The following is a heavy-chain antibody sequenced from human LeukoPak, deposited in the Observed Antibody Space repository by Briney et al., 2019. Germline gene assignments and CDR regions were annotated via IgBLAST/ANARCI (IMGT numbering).Heavy chain of an antibody. CDR2: ILNDGSNQ. J-gene: IGHJ5*02. CDR1: GFTFDDYA. CDR3: ARDGVNWGIDL. D-gene: IGHD7-27*01. V-gene: IGHV3-33*08. Sequence: GGSLRLSCAASGFTFDDYAMHWVRQAPGKGLEWVAVILNDGSNQYYADSVKGRFTVSRDNSKNTVFLQVNSLRADDTAVYYCARDGVNWGIDLWGQGTLVIVSS.